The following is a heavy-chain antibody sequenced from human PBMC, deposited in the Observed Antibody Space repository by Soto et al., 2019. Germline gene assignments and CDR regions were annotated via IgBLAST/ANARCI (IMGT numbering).Heavy chain of an antibody. Sequence: PGESLKISCKGSGYSFPTYWISWVRQMPGKGLEWMGIIYPGDSDTRYSPSFQGQVTISADKSISTAYLQWSSLKASDTAMYYCARGSLDSSRWFAPWGQGTLVNVSS. CDR2: IYPGDSDT. V-gene: IGHV5-51*01. D-gene: IGHD6-6*01. CDR3: ARGSLDSSRWFAP. CDR1: GYSFPTYW. J-gene: IGHJ5*02.